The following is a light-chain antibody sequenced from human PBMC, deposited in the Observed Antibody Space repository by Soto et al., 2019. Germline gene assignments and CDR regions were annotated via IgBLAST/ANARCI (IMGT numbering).Light chain of an antibody. Sequence: IGMTQSPATLSVSQGDEVTLSCRASENVGTNLAWYQQKPGQAPRLLIYGSFTRATGIPATFSGSGSGTEFTLTISSLQSEESAIYYCQQYNNWGLSFGGGTKVDIK. CDR3: QQYNNWGLS. V-gene: IGKV3D-15*01. CDR2: GSF. J-gene: IGKJ4*01. CDR1: ENVGTN.